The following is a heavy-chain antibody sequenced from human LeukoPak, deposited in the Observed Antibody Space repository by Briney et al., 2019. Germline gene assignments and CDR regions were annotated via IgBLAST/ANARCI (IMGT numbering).Heavy chain of an antibody. J-gene: IGHJ6*03. CDR2: IIPIFGTA. D-gene: IGHD6-19*01. V-gene: IGHV1-69*01. Sequence: ASVKVSCKASGGTFSSYAISWVRQAPGQGLEWMGGIIPIFGTANYAQKFQGRVTITADESTSTAYMELSSLRSEDTAVYYCASLSTSVAGDYYYYYYYMDVWGKGTTVTISS. CDR1: GGTFSSYA. CDR3: ASLSTSVAGDYYYYYYYMDV.